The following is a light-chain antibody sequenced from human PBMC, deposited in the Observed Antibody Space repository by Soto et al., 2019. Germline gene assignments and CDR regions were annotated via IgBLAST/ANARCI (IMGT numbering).Light chain of an antibody. CDR1: QSISGY. Sequence: DIQMTQSPSSLSASVGDRVTITCRASQSISGYLNWYQQKAGKAPKSLIYAASILQAGVPSRFSGSGSGTDFTRTISSLQPEDFATYYCHQTYNTPLTFGGGTKVEIK. V-gene: IGKV1-39*01. CDR2: AAS. J-gene: IGKJ4*01. CDR3: HQTYNTPLT.